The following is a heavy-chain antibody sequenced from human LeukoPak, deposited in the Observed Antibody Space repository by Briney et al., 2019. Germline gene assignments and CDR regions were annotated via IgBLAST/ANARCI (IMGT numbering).Heavy chain of an antibody. Sequence: GGSLRLSCAASGFTFSNFLMHWVRQVPGKRLVWVARIDTDGSTTHYADSVKGRFTIPRDNAKNTLYLQMNSLRAEDTAVYYCVRDRDGYNYWGQGTLVTVSS. CDR3: VRDRDGYNY. CDR1: GFTFSNFL. D-gene: IGHD5-24*01. CDR2: IDTDGSTT. J-gene: IGHJ4*02. V-gene: IGHV3-74*01.